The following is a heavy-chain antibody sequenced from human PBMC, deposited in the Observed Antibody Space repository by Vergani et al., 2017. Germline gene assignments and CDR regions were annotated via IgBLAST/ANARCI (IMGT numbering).Heavy chain of an antibody. CDR3: ARDRGIIAVAGXLVY. J-gene: IGHJ4*02. CDR1: GYTFTSYA. D-gene: IGHD6-19*01. V-gene: IGHV1-3*01. Sequence: QVQLVQSGAEVKKPGASVQVSCKASGYTFTSYAMHWVRQAPGQRLEWMGWINAGNGNTKYSQKFQGRVTITRDTSASTAYMELSSLRSEDTAVYYCARDRGIIAVAGXLVYWGQGTLVTVSS. CDR2: INAGNGNT.